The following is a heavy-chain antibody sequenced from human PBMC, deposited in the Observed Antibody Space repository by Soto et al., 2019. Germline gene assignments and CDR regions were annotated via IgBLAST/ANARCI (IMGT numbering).Heavy chain of an antibody. D-gene: IGHD3-10*01. Sequence: GGSLRLSCAASGFTFSSYAMSWVRQAPGKGLEWVPAISGSGGSTYYADSVKGRFTISRDNSKNTLYLQMNSLRAEDTAVYYCAKDRSTYYLVPPFDPWGQGTLVTVSS. CDR3: AKDRSTYYLVPPFDP. CDR1: GFTFSSYA. J-gene: IGHJ5*02. V-gene: IGHV3-23*01. CDR2: ISGSGGST.